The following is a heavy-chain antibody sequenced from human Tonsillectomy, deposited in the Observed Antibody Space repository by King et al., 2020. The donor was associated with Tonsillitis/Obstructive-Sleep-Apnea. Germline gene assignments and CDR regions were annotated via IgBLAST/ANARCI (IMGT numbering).Heavy chain of an antibody. CDR2: INPNSGGT. CDR3: AREGAQDYYYDSVVAENAFDI. Sequence: VQLVESGAEVKKPGASVKVSCKASGYTFTGYYMHWVRQAPGQGLEWMGWINPNSGGTNYAQKFQGRVTMTRDTSISTAYMELSRLRSDDTAVYYCAREGAQDYYYDSVVAENAFDIWGQGTMVTVSS. J-gene: IGHJ3*02. V-gene: IGHV1-2*02. CDR1: GYTFTGYY. D-gene: IGHD3-22*01.